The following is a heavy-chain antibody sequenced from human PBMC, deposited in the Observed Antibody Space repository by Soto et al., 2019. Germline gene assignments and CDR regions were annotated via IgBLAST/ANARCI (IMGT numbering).Heavy chain of an antibody. D-gene: IGHD1-26*01. CDR2: IKTKAQGETT. Sequence: EVQLVESGGGLVKPGGSLRLSCAASGFTISGAWMNWGRQAPGKGLEWVGRIKTKAQGETTDYAAPVKGRFTISRDDSENTLSLQMSSLKIEDTAVYFCTTGSVEGYWGQGTLVTVSS. J-gene: IGHJ4*02. V-gene: IGHV3-15*07. CDR1: GFTISGAW. CDR3: TTGSVEGY.